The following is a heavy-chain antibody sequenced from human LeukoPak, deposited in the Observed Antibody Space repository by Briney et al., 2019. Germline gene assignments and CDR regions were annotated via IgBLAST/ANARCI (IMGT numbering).Heavy chain of an antibody. V-gene: IGHV5-51*01. D-gene: IGHD3-10*01. J-gene: IGHJ6*03. CDR1: GYSFTSYW. Sequence: GESLKISCKGSGYSFTSYWIGWVRQMPGKGLEWMGIIYPGDSDTRYSPSFQGQVTISADKSISTAYLQWSSLKASDTAMYYCARHYYGSGSYFGYYYYYMDVWAKGPRSPSP. CDR2: IYPGDSDT. CDR3: ARHYYGSGSYFGYYYYYMDV.